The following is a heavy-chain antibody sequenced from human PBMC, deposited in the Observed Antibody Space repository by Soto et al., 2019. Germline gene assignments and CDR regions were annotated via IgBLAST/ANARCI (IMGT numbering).Heavy chain of an antibody. Sequence: GGSLSLSCAASRFTFSTYWMHWVRQAPGKGLVWVSRINSDGTGTSYADSVKGRITISRDNAKNTLYLQMNSLRSEDTAVYYCAGDSSGYSYDAFDIWGQGTMVTVSS. CDR2: INSDGTGT. V-gene: IGHV3-74*01. D-gene: IGHD3-22*01. CDR1: RFTFSTYW. CDR3: AGDSSGYSYDAFDI. J-gene: IGHJ3*02.